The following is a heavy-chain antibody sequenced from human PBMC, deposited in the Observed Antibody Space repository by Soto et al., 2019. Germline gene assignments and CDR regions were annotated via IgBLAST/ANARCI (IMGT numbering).Heavy chain of an antibody. J-gene: IGHJ4*02. CDR3: ATRIPTNY. V-gene: IGHV4-34*01. CDR1: GGSFSDFH. Sequence: QVQLQQWGAGLLKPSETLSLTCAVYGGSFSDFHWSWVRQPPGKGLEWIGEVDHIGSANYNPALGSRVTISADTSKSQFSLRLTSVTAADTAIYYCATRIPTNYCGLGTLVTVSS. CDR2: VDHIGSA. D-gene: IGHD2-2*01.